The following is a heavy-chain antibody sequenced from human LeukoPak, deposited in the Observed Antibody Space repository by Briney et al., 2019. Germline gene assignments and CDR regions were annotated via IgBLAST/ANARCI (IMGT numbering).Heavy chain of an antibody. CDR1: GGSISSYY. D-gene: IGHD3-10*01. V-gene: IGHV4-59*01. CDR2: IYYSGST. CDR3: ARTTMVRGTYYMDV. J-gene: IGHJ6*03. Sequence: SETLSLTCTVSGGSISSYYWSWIRQPPGKGLEWIGYIYYSGSTNYNPSLKSRLTMSVDTSKKQFSLKLSSVTAADTAVYYCARTTMVRGTYYMDVWGKGTTVTISS.